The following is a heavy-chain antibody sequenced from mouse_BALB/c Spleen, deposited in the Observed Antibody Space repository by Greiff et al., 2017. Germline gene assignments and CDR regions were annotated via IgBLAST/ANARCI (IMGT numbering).Heavy chain of an antibody. CDR2: ISSGSSTI. Sequence: EVKVVESGGGLVQPGGSRKLSCAASGFTFSSFGMHWVRQAPEKGLEWVAYISSGSSTIYYADTVKGRFTISRDNPKNTLFLQMTSLRSEDTAMYYCARVFLYYYAMDYWGQGTSVTVSS. D-gene: IGHD6-1*01. J-gene: IGHJ4*01. V-gene: IGHV5-17*02. CDR1: GFTFSSFG. CDR3: ARVFLYYYAMDY.